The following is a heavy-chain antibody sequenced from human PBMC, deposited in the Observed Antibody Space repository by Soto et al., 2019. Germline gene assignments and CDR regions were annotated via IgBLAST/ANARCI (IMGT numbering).Heavy chain of an antibody. CDR1: GFTFSGSA. CDR3: TSPYYDILTGYYHFDY. V-gene: IGHV3-73*01. D-gene: IGHD3-9*01. J-gene: IGHJ4*02. CDR2: IRSKANSYAT. Sequence: PGGSLRLSCAASGFTFSGSAMHWVRQASGKGLEWVGRIRSKANSYATAYAASVKGRFTISRDDSKNTAYLQMNSLKTEDTAVYYCTSPYYDILTGYYHFDYWGQGTLVTVSS.